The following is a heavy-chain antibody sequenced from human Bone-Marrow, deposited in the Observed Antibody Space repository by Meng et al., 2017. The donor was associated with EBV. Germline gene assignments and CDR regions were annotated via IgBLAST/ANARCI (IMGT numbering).Heavy chain of an antibody. CDR1: GGTFRSEA. CDR2: LIPRSDAP. J-gene: IGHJ4*02. D-gene: IGHD3-10*01. V-gene: IGHV1-69*01. Sequence: QVRWRRSGADVRKPGSSVKVPCNTPGGTFRSEAVTWVRQAPGQGLEWMGGLIPRSDAPHYAQKFQGRVTITADESTSTHYMDLSGLRSEDTAVYYCASESGRGFTPDYWGQGTLVTVSS. CDR3: ASESGRGFTPDY.